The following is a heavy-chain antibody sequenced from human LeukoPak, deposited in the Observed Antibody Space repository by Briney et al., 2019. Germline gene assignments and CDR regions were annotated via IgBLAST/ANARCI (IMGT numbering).Heavy chain of an antibody. CDR2: ISSSSSYI. J-gene: IGHJ6*03. CDR1: GFTFSSYS. D-gene: IGHD3-16*01. Sequence: GGSLRLSCAASGFTFSSYSMNWVRQAPGKGLEWVSAISSSSSYIYYADSVKGRFTISRDNAENSLYLQMNSLRAEDTALYYCARVSDPVMYYYYHMDVWGKGTTVTISS. V-gene: IGHV3-21*04. CDR3: ARVSDPVMYYYYHMDV.